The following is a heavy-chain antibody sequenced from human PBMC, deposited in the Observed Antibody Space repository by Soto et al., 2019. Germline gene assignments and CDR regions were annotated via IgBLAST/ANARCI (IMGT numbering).Heavy chain of an antibody. V-gene: IGHV4-39*01. Sequence: PSETLSLTSTVSGGSISSSSYYWGWIRQPPGKWLEWIGSIYYSGSTYYIPSLKSRVTISVDTSKNQFSLKLSSVTAADTAVYYCARHKRATTVPFDYWGQGTLVTVYS. CDR1: GGSISSSSYY. J-gene: IGHJ4*02. CDR3: ARHKRATTVPFDY. D-gene: IGHD3-10*01. CDR2: IYYSGST.